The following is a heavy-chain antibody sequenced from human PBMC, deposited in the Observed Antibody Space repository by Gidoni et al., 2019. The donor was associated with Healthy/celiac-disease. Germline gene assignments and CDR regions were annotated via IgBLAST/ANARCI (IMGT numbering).Heavy chain of an antibody. CDR2: ISSNGGST. CDR1: GFPFSSYA. CDR3: VKDRGQQLVLDY. D-gene: IGHD6-13*01. J-gene: IGHJ4*02. V-gene: IGHV3-64D*06. Sequence: EVQLVESGGGLVQHGGSLRLSCSASGFPFSSYALHWVRQAPGKGVEYVSAISSNGGSTYYADSVKGRFTISRDNSKNTLYLQMSSLRAEDTAVYYCVKDRGQQLVLDYWGQGTLVTVSS.